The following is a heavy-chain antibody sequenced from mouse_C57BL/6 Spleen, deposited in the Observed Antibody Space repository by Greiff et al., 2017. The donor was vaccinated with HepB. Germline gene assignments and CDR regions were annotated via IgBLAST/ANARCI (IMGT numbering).Heavy chain of an antibody. CDR2: IRNKANHHAT. V-gene: IGHV6-6*01. CDR3: TRAERDY. J-gene: IGHJ2*01. CDR1: GFTFSDAW. Sequence: EVKVEESGGGLVQPGGSMKLSCAASGFTFSDAWMDWVRQSPEKGLEWVAEIRNKANHHATYYAESVKGRFTISRDDSKSSVYLQMNSLRAEDTGIYYCTRAERDYWGQGTTLTVSS.